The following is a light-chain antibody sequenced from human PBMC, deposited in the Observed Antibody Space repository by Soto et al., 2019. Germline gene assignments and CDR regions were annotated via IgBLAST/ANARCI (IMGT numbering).Light chain of an antibody. Sequence: QSALTQPPSVSAAPGQKVTISCSGSSSNIGNNYVSWYQQLPGTAPKLLIYENNKRPSGIPDRFSGSKSGTSATLGITGLQTGDEADYYCGTWDSSLSARGVFVTVTKDTDL. J-gene: IGLJ1*01. V-gene: IGLV1-51*02. CDR1: SSNIGNNY. CDR2: ENN. CDR3: GTWDSSLSARGV.